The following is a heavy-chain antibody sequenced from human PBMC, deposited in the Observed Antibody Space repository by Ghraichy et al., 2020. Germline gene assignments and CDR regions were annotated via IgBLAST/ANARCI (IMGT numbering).Heavy chain of an antibody. D-gene: IGHD2-2*01. V-gene: IGHV4-34*01. J-gene: IGHJ3*02. CDR3: ARAPLRIVVVPAAMANDAFDI. Sequence: SETLSLTCAVYGGSFSGYYWSWIRQPPGKGLEWIGEINHSGSTNYNPSLKSRVTISVDTSKNQFSLKLSSVTAADTAVYYCARAPLRIVVVPAAMANDAFDIWGQGTMVTVSS. CDR1: GGSFSGYY. CDR2: INHSGST.